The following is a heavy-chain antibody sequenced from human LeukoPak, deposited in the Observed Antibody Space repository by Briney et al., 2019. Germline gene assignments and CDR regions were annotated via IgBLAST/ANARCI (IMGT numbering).Heavy chain of an antibody. Sequence: SETLSRTCAVSGYSSSSGYYWGWIRHPPGKGLEWIGNIYHSGSTYFNPSLKSRVTLSVDTSNNQFSLKLSSVTAADTAVYYCARVIYCSGGSCYDGAWFDPWGQGTLVTVSS. D-gene: IGHD2-15*01. CDR1: GYSSSSGYY. CDR3: ARVIYCSGGSCYDGAWFDP. J-gene: IGHJ5*02. V-gene: IGHV4-38-2*01. CDR2: IYHSGST.